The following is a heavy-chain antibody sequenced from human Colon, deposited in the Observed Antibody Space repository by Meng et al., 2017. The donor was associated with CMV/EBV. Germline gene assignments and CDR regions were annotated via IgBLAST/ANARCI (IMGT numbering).Heavy chain of an antibody. D-gene: IGHD1-26*01. Sequence: QVLLGQAGHKVKKPVALVNASCRTSGYTFSDYHIPWVRQAPGQGLEWMGWINSNSGATDYAQKFQGRFTMTRDTSITTVYMELSSLRSDDTAVYYCARDPSGSRVPFDYWGQGSLVTVSS. CDR3: ARDPSGSRVPFDY. CDR2: INSNSGAT. CDR1: GYTFSDYH. J-gene: IGHJ4*02. V-gene: IGHV1-2*02.